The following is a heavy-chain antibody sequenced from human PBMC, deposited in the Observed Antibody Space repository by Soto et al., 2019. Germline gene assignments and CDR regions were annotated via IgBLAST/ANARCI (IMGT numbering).Heavy chain of an antibody. D-gene: IGHD6-19*01. CDR3: ARHAIARPGIAVAGMGWSDGMDV. J-gene: IGHJ6*02. CDR1: GYSFTSYW. CDR2: IDPSDSYT. Sequence: PGEALKISCKGSGYSFTSYWISWVRQMPGKGLEWMGRIDPSDSYTNYSPSFQGHVTISADKSISTAYLQWSSLKASDTAMYYCARHAIARPGIAVAGMGWSDGMDVWGQGTTVTVSS. V-gene: IGHV5-10-1*01.